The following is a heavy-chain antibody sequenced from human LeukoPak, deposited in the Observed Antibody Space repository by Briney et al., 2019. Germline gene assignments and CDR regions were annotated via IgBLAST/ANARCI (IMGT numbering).Heavy chain of an antibody. V-gene: IGHV4-34*01. CDR1: GGSFSGYY. CDR2: INHSGST. Sequence: TPSETLSLTCAVYGGSFSGYYWSWIRQPPGKGLEWIGEINHSGSTNYNPSLKSRVTISVDTSKNQFSLKLSSVTAADTAVYYCARGPSKRGTRKFDYWGQGTLVTVSS. D-gene: IGHD1-1*01. J-gene: IGHJ4*02. CDR3: ARGPSKRGTRKFDY.